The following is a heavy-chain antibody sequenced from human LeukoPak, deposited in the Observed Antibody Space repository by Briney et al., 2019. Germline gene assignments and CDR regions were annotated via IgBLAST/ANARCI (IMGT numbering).Heavy chain of an antibody. CDR1: GFTFSSYG. D-gene: IGHD3-16*01. Sequence: GGSLRLSCAASGFTFSSYGMHWVRQAPGKGLEWVAVISYDGSNKYYADSVKGRFTISRDNSKNTLYLQMNSLRAADTDVYYCAKNSDMITLGVVIGAKDEYYGMVVWGQGTTVTVSS. J-gene: IGHJ6*02. V-gene: IGHV3-30*18. CDR2: ISYDGSNK. CDR3: AKNSDMITLGVVIGAKDEYYGMVV.